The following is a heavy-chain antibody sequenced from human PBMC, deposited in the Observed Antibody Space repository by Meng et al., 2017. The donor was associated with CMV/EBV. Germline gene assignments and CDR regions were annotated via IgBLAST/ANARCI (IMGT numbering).Heavy chain of an antibody. Sequence: SVKVSCKASGGTFSSYTISWVRQAPGQGLEWMGRIIPILGIANYAQKFQGRVTITADKSTSTAYMELSSPRSEDTAVYYCARDNASITGTPDYWGQGTLVTVSS. CDR1: GGTFSSYT. D-gene: IGHD1-20*01. CDR3: ARDNASITGTPDY. V-gene: IGHV1-69*04. J-gene: IGHJ4*02. CDR2: IIPILGIA.